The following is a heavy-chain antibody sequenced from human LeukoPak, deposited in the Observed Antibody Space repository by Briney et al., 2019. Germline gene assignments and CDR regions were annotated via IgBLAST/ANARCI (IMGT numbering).Heavy chain of an antibody. CDR3: ARGDIVVVVAASFFDY. J-gene: IGHJ4*02. CDR1: GYSISSGYY. Sequence: SETLSLTCTVSGYSISSGYYWGWIRQPPGKGLEWIGSICHSGSTYYNPSLKSRVTISVDTSKNQFSLKLSSVTAADTAVYYCARGDIVVVVAASFFDYWGQGTLVTVSS. V-gene: IGHV4-38-2*02. CDR2: ICHSGST. D-gene: IGHD2-15*01.